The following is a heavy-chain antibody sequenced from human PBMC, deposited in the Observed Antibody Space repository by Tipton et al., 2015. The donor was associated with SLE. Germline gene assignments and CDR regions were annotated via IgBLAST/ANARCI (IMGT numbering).Heavy chain of an antibody. CDR1: GGSFSGYY. J-gene: IGHJ6*03. D-gene: IGHD2-2*01. Sequence: TLSLTCAVYGGSFSGYYWSWIRQPPGKGLEWIGEINHSGSTNYNPSLKSRVTISVDTSKNQFSLKLSSVTAADTAVYYCARGTDIVVVPAAVPHTDYYMDAWGKGTTVTVSS. V-gene: IGHV4-34*01. CDR3: ARGTDIVVVPAAVPHTDYYMDA. CDR2: INHSGST.